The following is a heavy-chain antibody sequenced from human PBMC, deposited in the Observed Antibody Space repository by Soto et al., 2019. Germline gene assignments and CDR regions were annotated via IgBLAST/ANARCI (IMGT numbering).Heavy chain of an antibody. CDR3: ARRDSGSYAFDY. CDR1: GFTFSEYY. J-gene: IGHJ4*02. Sequence: PGGSLRLSCAASGFTFSEYYMSWIRQAPGKGLEWISFISFSGTTYHVDSVKGRFAISRDNAKQSLFLQMNSLRAEDTAVYYCARRDSGSYAFDYWGQGTLVTVSS. V-gene: IGHV3-11*01. CDR2: ISFSGTT. D-gene: IGHD2-15*01.